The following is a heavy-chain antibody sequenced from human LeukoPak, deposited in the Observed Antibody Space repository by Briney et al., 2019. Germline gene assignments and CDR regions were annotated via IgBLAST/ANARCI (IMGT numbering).Heavy chain of an antibody. CDR2: VSSSSAYI. Sequence: PGGSLSLSCGVCGLRLWRLRELWPRQAPGKGLEWVSSVSSSSAYIYYADSMKGRFTISRDNAKNSLFLQMNSRKAEATAGDYGAISVHSAYKSGGDYWGQGTLVTVSS. D-gene: IGHD5-12*01. CDR1: GLRLWRL. CDR3: AISVHSAYKSGGDY. J-gene: IGHJ4*02. V-gene: IGHV3-21*01.